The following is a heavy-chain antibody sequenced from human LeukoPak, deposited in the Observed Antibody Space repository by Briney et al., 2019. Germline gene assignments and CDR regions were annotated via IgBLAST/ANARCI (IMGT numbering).Heavy chain of an antibody. CDR1: GGSIGSSSYY. V-gene: IGHV4-39*07. CDR2: IYYSGST. CDR3: ARDDNGEGYFDS. D-gene: IGHD4-17*01. Sequence: PSETLSLTCTVSGGSIGSSSYYWGWIRQPPGKGLEWIGSIYYSGSTYYNPSLKSRVTISVDTSKNQFSLKLSSVTAADTAVYYCARDDNGEGYFDSWGKGPLVTVSS. J-gene: IGHJ4*02.